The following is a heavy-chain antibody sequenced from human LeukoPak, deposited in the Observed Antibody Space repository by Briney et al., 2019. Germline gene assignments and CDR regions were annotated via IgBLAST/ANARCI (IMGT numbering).Heavy chain of an antibody. Sequence: AVKVSCKVSGDTLTELSTNWVRQAPGQGLEWMGGIIPIFGTANYAQKFQGRVTITADESTSTAYMELSSLRSEDTAVYYCARDLGCSSTSCYIGWDAFDIWGQGTMVTVSS. V-gene: IGHV1-69*13. J-gene: IGHJ3*02. CDR2: IIPIFGTA. D-gene: IGHD2-2*02. CDR3: ARDLGCSSTSCYIGWDAFDI. CDR1: GDTLTELS.